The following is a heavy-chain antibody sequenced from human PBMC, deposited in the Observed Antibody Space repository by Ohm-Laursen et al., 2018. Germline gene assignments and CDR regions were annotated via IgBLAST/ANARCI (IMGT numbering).Heavy chain of an antibody. CDR2: ISWNSVTI. CDR1: GFTFENYA. Sequence: SLRLSCSASGFTFENYAMHWVRQAPGKGLEWVSGISWNSVTIVYADSVKGRFTISRDDAKNSLYLQMSSLRAEDTAVYYCARFGVNHGMDVWGQGTTVTVSS. D-gene: IGHD3-16*01. J-gene: IGHJ6*02. V-gene: IGHV3-9*01. CDR3: ARFGVNHGMDV.